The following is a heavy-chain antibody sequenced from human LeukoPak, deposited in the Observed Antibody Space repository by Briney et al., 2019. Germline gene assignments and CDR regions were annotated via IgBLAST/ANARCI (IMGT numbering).Heavy chain of an antibody. CDR2: ISSSSSYI. J-gene: IGHJ4*02. V-gene: IGHV3-21*01. D-gene: IGHD4-17*01. Sequence: GGSLRLSCAASGFTFSSYRMSWVRQAPGKGLEWVSSISSSSSYIYYADSVKGRFTISRDNAKNSLYLQMNSLRAEDTAVYYCARGGDYGDFDYWGQGTLVTVSS. CDR3: ARGGDYGDFDY. CDR1: GFTFSSYR.